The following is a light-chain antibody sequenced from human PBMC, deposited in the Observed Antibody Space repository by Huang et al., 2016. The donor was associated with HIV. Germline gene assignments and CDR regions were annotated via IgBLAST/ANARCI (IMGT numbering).Light chain of an antibody. CDR2: DAS. CDR3: QQYDDLPYT. J-gene: IGKJ2*01. V-gene: IGKV1-33*01. Sequence: DIQMTQSTSSLSASVGDRVTITWQASQDISNYLNWYQQKPGKAPKLLIYDASNLEKGVPSRFSGSGSGTDFTFTISSLQPEDIATYYCQQYDDLPYTFGQGTKLEIK. CDR1: QDISNY.